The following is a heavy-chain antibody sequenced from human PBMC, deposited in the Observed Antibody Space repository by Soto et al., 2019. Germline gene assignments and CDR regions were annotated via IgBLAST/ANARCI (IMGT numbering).Heavy chain of an antibody. CDR3: ARVARRNNWNYYNWFDP. CDR2: IYYSGST. J-gene: IGHJ5*02. V-gene: IGHV4-59*01. CDR1: GGSISSYY. Sequence: QVQLQESGPGLVKPSETLSLTCTVSGGSISSYYWSWIRQPPGKGLEWIGYIYYSGSTNYNPSLKSRVTISVDTSKNQFSLKLSSVTAADTAVYYCARVARRNNWNYYNWFDPWGQGTLVTVSS. D-gene: IGHD1-7*01.